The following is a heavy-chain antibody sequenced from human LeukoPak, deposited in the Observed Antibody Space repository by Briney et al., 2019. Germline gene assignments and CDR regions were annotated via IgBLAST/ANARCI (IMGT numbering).Heavy chain of an antibody. CDR3: ARDRRRYCSSTSCSNFDY. D-gene: IGHD2-2*01. Sequence: GGSLRLSCAASGFTFSSYAMHWVRQAPGKGLEWVAVISYDGSNKYYADSVKGRFTISRDNSKNTLYPQMNSLRAEDTAVYYCARDRRRYCSSTSCSNFDYWGQGTLVTVSS. CDR2: ISYDGSNK. V-gene: IGHV3-30-3*01. CDR1: GFTFSSYA. J-gene: IGHJ4*02.